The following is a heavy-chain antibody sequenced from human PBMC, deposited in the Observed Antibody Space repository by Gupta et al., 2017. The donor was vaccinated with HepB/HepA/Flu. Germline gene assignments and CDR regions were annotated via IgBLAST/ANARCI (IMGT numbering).Heavy chain of an antibody. J-gene: IGHJ4*02. V-gene: IGHV4-39*01. CDR1: GGPMNSKTDY. CDR3: ALYRAGTMLDF. CDR2: IYYSGGT. D-gene: IGHD3-10*01. Sequence: QMQLQESGPGLVEASETLSLTCTVPGGPMNSKTDYWGWIRQPPGKGLEWIGSIYYSGGTHYTPSLDSRATISIDTSMNQFSLKLRSVTAADTAIYSCALYRAGTMLDFWGQGILVTVSS.